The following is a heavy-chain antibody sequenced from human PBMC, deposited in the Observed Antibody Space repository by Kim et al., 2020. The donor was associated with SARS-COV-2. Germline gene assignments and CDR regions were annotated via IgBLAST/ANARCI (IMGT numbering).Heavy chain of an antibody. D-gene: IGHD3-22*01. J-gene: IGHJ4*02. CDR3: ARPIYFYDSGGPGFGY. CDR2: IKQDGSEK. Sequence: GGSLRLSCAASGFTLSTYWMSWVRQAPGKGLEWVGNIKQDGSEKYYMDSVKGRFTISRDNAKNSVYLQMNSLRSDDTAVYYCARPIYFYDSGGPGFGYWGQGTLVTVSS. CDR1: GFTLSTYW. V-gene: IGHV3-7*01.